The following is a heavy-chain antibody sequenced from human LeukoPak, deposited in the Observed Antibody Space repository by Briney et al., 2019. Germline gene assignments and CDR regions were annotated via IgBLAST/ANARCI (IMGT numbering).Heavy chain of an antibody. CDR2: ISLSGSA. CDR3: VRSLGPGPGWSFDV. CDR1: GVCVTDYY. D-gene: IGHD3-16*01. V-gene: IGHV4-4*07. J-gene: IGHJ2*01. Sequence: SATLSLTCTFSGVCVTDYYWTLVRQPTGKGLEWIGRISLSGSADYNPSLQSRVTMSVDTSKNQFSLTLRSVTAADTAKYYCVRSLGPGPGWSFDVWGRGTLMTVAS.